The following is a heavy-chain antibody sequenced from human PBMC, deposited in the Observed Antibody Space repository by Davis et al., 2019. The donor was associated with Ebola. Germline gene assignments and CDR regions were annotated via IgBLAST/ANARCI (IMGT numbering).Heavy chain of an antibody. Sequence: MPSETLSLTCTVSGDSISPYYWSWIRQPPGEGLEWIGYIYYSGSTKYNLSLKGRVAISVDTSKNQFSLKLSSVTAADTAVYYCARSYGAAPFDYWGQGTLVTVSS. D-gene: IGHD4/OR15-4a*01. J-gene: IGHJ4*02. CDR3: ARSYGAAPFDY. CDR2: IYYSGST. V-gene: IGHV4-59*08. CDR1: GDSISPYY.